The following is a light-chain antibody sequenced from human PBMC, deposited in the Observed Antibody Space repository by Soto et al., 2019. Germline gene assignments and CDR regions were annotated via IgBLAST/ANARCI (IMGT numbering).Light chain of an antibody. J-gene: IGLJ2*01. CDR3: AVWDDNLNSVV. Sequence: QSALTQPPSVSGTPGQRVTISCSGSSSNIATNSVNWYQQLPATAPRLLIYTNNRRPSEVPYRFSGSKSGTSASLAISGLQSEDEADYYCAVWDDNLNSVVFGGGTKLTVL. V-gene: IGLV1-44*01. CDR2: TNN. CDR1: SSNIATNS.